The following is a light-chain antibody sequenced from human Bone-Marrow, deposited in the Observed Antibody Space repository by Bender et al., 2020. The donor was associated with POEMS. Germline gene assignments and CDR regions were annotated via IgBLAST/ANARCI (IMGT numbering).Light chain of an antibody. Sequence: QSALSQPASVSGSPGQSITISCTGTSSDIGAYNYVSWYQQFPGKAPKLIIYEVTNRPSGVSRSFSGSKSGNTASLTISGLQGEDEADYYCCSYAGSNDYVLGTGTKVSLL. J-gene: IGLJ1*01. V-gene: IGLV2-14*03. CDR3: CSYAGSNDYV. CDR1: SSDIGAYNY. CDR2: EVT.